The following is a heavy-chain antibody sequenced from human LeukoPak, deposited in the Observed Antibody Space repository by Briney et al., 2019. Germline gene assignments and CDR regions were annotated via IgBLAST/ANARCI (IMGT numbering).Heavy chain of an antibody. J-gene: IGHJ4*02. V-gene: IGHV3-53*01. D-gene: IGHD3-10*01. CDR2: IYRDGGT. Sequence: GGSLRLSCAASGFIVSDIYMTWVRQAPGKGLEWVSVIYRDGGTFYADSVKGRFSISRDTSKNTLSLQMNSLRADDTAVYYCATRGTHCGSGTYFGAWGLGTLVTVSS. CDR3: ATRGTHCGSGTYFGA. CDR1: GFIVSDIY.